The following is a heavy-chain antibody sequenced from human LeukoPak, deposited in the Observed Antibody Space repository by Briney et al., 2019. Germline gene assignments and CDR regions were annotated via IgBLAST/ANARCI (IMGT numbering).Heavy chain of an antibody. J-gene: IGHJ4*02. V-gene: IGHV1-46*03. CDR1: GYTFTSYY. Sequence: GASVKVSCKASGYTFTSYYIHWVRQAPGQGLEWMGVINPGVGSTNFAQMFQGRVTLTRDTSTSTVYTELSSLRSEDTAIYYCARAYSSSSYIDYWGQGSLVTVSS. D-gene: IGHD6-6*01. CDR3: ARAYSSSSYIDY. CDR2: INPGVGST.